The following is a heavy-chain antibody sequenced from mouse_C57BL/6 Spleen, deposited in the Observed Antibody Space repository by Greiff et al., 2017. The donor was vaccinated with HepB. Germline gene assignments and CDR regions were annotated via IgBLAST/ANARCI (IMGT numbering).Heavy chain of an antibody. J-gene: IGHJ3*01. CDR2: IYPGDGDT. Sequence: VKVVESGAELVKPGASVKISCKASGYAFSSYWMNWVKQRPGKGLEWIGQIYPGDGDTNYNGKFKGKATLTADKSSSTAYMQLSSLTSEDSAVYFCARWGYLLGGFAYWGQGTLVTVSA. CDR1: GYAFSSYW. V-gene: IGHV1-80*01. D-gene: IGHD2-1*01. CDR3: ARWGYLLGGFAY.